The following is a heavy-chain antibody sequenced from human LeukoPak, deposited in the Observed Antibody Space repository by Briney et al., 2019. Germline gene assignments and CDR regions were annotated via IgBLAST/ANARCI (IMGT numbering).Heavy chain of an antibody. D-gene: IGHD2-8*01. J-gene: IGHJ4*02. Sequence: GGSLRLSCVASGFTFSSYWMTWVRQAPGKGLEWVANTKTDGSQIYYVDSVKGRFTISRDNAKNSLYLQMNSLRAEDTAVYYCARRAGGGVYYFDYWGQGTLVTVSS. CDR1: GFTFSSYW. CDR3: ARRAGGGVYYFDY. V-gene: IGHV3-7*01. CDR2: TKTDGSQI.